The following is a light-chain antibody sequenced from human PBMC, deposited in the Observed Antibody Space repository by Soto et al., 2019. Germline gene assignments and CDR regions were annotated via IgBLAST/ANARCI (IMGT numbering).Light chain of an antibody. V-gene: IGKV3-11*01. CDR1: EKISTY. CDR2: DVS. J-gene: IGKJ1*01. Sequence: FIQSPATLSVSPGERATRSCRASEKISTYLIWYKQKPGQAPRLLIYDVSNRATDIPARFSGSGSGTDFTLTISSLEPEDLAVYYCQQRSNWPRTFGQGTKVDIK. CDR3: QQRSNWPRT.